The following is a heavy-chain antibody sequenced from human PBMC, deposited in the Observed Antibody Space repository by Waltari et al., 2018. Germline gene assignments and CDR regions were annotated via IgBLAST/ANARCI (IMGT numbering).Heavy chain of an antibody. CDR3: ARDYYDFWSGNLGVVDV. Sequence: QVQLQQWGAGLLKPSETLSLTCAVYGGSFSGYYWSWIRQPPGKGLEWIGEINHSGSTTYNPSRKSRVTISVDTSKNQFSLKLSSVTAADTAVYYCARDYYDFWSGNLGVVDVWGQGTTVTVSS. J-gene: IGHJ6*02. D-gene: IGHD3-3*01. CDR1: GGSFSGYY. V-gene: IGHV4-34*01. CDR2: INHSGST.